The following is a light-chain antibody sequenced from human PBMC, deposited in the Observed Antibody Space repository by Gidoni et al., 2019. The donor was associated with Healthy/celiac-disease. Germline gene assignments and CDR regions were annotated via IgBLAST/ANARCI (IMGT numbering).Light chain of an antibody. CDR1: QSVLYISNNKNY. J-gene: IGKJ4*01. CDR3: QQYYSTPLT. Sequence: DIVMTQSPDSLPLSLGDRATINCKSSQSVLYISNNKNYLAWYQQKPGQPPKLLIYWASTRESGVPDRFSGSGSGTDFTLNISSLQAEDVAVYYCQQYYSTPLTFGGGTKVEIK. CDR2: WAS. V-gene: IGKV4-1*01.